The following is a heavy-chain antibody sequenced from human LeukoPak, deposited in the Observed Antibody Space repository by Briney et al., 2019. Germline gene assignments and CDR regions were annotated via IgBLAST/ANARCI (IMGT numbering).Heavy chain of an antibody. CDR3: ARGFPSDFDWLSVY. Sequence: SVKVSCKASGGTFSSYAISWVRQAPGQGLEWMGGIIPIFDTANYAQKFQGRVTITADESTSTAYMELSSLRSEDTAVYYCARGFPSDFDWLSVYWGQGTLVTVSS. V-gene: IGHV1-69*13. J-gene: IGHJ4*02. CDR1: GGTFSSYA. CDR2: IIPIFDTA. D-gene: IGHD3-9*01.